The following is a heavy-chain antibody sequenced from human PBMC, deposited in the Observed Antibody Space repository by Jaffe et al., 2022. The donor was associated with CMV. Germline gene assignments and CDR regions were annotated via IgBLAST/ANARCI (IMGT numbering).Heavy chain of an antibody. V-gene: IGHV1-69*09. Sequence: QVLLVQSGAEVKKPGSSVKVSCKASGGTFNTYAISWVRQVPGQGLEWMGRVIPILGVGKYAQKFEGRVTITADESTNTAYMELTGLTSEDTAVYFCAGAVAPTPGWFDPWGQGTLVTVSS. CDR3: AGAVAPTPGWFDP. J-gene: IGHJ5*02. CDR1: GGTFNTYA. CDR2: VIPILGVG. D-gene: IGHD2-15*01.